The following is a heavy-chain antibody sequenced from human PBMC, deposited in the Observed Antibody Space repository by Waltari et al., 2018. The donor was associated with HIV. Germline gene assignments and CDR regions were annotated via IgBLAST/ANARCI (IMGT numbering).Heavy chain of an antibody. J-gene: IGHJ4*02. Sequence: EVQLVESGGGLVQPGGSLRLSCAASGFTFSNYWMHWVRQAPGKGLVWFSCIYTCGGTVSYADSVEGRFTISRDNAKNTLYLQMNSLRAEDTAVYYCARRHSSVGILDSWGQGTLVTVSS. CDR1: GFTFSNYW. CDR2: IYTCGGTV. CDR3: ARRHSSVGILDS. V-gene: IGHV3-74*01. D-gene: IGHD6-19*01.